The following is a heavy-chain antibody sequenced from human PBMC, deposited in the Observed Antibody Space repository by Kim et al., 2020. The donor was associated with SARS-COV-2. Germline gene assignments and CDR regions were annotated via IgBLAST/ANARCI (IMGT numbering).Heavy chain of an antibody. CDR3: ARGAYCGGDCYDY. V-gene: IGHV4-30-4*01. CDR1: GGSISSGDYY. CDR2: IYYSGST. D-gene: IGHD2-21*01. J-gene: IGHJ4*02. Sequence: SETLSLTCTVSGGSISSGDYYWSWIRQPPGKGLEWIGYIYYSGSTYYNPSLKSRVTISVDTSKNQFSLKLSSVTAADTAVYYCARGAYCGGDCYDYWGQGTLVTVSS.